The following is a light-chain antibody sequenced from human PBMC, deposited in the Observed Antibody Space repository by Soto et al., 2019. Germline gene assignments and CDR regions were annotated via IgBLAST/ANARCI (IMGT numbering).Light chain of an antibody. CDR1: SSDVGAYKY. CDR3: SSYACSSNVF. Sequence: QSALTQPPSASGSPGQSVTISCTGTSSDVGAYKYVSWYQQHPGKAPKLMIYEVSERPSGVPDRFSGSKSGNTASLTVSVLQAEDEAEYYCSSYACSSNVFFGGGTKLSV. CDR2: EVS. V-gene: IGLV2-8*01. J-gene: IGLJ2*01.